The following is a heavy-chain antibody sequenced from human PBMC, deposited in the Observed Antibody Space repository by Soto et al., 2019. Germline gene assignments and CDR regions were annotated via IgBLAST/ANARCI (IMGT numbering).Heavy chain of an antibody. Sequence: SETLSLTCAVYGGSFSGYYWSWIRQPPGKGLEWIGEINHSGSTNYNPSLKSRVTISVDTSKNQFSLKLSSVTAADTAVYYCARGLGGYDWANPYYYYGMDVWGPGTTVTVSS. D-gene: IGHD5-12*01. V-gene: IGHV4-34*01. CDR2: INHSGST. J-gene: IGHJ6*02. CDR3: ARGLGGYDWANPYYYYGMDV. CDR1: GGSFSGYY.